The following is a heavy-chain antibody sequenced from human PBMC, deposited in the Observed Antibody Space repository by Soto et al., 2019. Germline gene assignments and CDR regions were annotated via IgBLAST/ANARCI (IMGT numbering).Heavy chain of an antibody. J-gene: IGHJ3*02. CDR2: IYYSGST. D-gene: IGHD2-15*01. CDR3: ARGRRSWFINKLLNVFDI. Sequence: SETLSLTCTVSCGSISSCCWSWIRQPPGKGLEWIGYIYYSGSTNYNPSLKSRGTISADTSKNRSSLKLRSVTGADTAVFCFARGRRSWFINKLLNVFDIWGKGTMVPVSS. V-gene: IGHV4-59*01. CDR1: CGSISSCC.